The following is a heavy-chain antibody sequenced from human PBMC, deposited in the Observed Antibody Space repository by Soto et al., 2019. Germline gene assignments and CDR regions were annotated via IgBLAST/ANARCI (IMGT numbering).Heavy chain of an antibody. J-gene: IGHJ4*02. CDR2: ISWNSENI. Sequence: ASGYTYTNYAMHWVRQAPGKGLEWVSGISWNSENIDYADSVKGRFTISRDNAKSSLFLQMNSLRPDDTALYYCAKDMKWGGMTTIHYFDSWGQGTLVTVSS. CDR1: GYTYTNYA. V-gene: IGHV3-9*01. D-gene: IGHD4-17*01. CDR3: AKDMKWGGMTTIHYFDS.